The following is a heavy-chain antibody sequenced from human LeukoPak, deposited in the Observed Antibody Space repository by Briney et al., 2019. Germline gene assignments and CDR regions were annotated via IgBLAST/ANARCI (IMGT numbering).Heavy chain of an antibody. CDR2: INWNGGST. J-gene: IGHJ3*02. CDR3: ARGPGRLDAFDI. CDR1: GFTFDDYG. Sequence: PGGSLRLSCAASGFTFDDYGMSWVRQAPGKGLKWVSGINWNGGSTGYADSVKGRFTISRDNAKNSLYLQMNSLRAEDTALYYCARGPGRLDAFDIWGQGTMVTVSS. V-gene: IGHV3-20*04. D-gene: IGHD3-10*01.